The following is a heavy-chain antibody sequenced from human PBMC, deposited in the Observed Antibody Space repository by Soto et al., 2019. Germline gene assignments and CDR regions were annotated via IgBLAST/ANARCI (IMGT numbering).Heavy chain of an antibody. V-gene: IGHV1-18*04. CDR2: ISPYNGTT. D-gene: IGHD1-1*01. Sequence: ASVKVSCKASGYTFTTYGISWVRQAPGQGLEWMGWISPYNGTTKYAEKFQGEMTMTTDTATSTAYMDLRSLRSDDTAVYYCARHGERDTGLSLSYYRDGMDAWGQGTRV. J-gene: IGHJ6*02. CDR1: GYTFTTYG. CDR3: ARHGERDTGLSLSYYRDGMDA.